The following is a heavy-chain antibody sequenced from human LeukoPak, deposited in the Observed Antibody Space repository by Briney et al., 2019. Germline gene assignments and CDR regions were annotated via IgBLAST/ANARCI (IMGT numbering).Heavy chain of an antibody. CDR1: GGSISSYY. J-gene: IGHJ4*02. CDR3: AREEYYGSGSYYIKSKRFDY. D-gene: IGHD3-10*01. V-gene: IGHV4-59*12. CDR2: IYYSGST. Sequence: PSETLSHTCTVSGGSISSYYWSWIRQPPGKGLEWIGYIYYSGSTNYNPSLESRVTISVDTSKNQFSLKLSSVTAADTAVYYCAREEYYGSGSYYIKSKRFDYWGQGTLVTVSS.